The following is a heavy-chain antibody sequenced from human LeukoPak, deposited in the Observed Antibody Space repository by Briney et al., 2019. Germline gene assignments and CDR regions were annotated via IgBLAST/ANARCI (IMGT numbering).Heavy chain of an antibody. D-gene: IGHD3-22*01. CDR1: GFTFSSYS. J-gene: IGHJ3*02. V-gene: IGHV3-21*01. CDR2: ISSSSSYI. Sequence: GGSLRLSCAASGFTFSSYSMNWARQAPGKGLEWVSSISSSSSYIYYADSVKGRFTISRDNAKNSLYLQMNSLRAEDTAVYYCARDESLRYYYDSSGSTYAFDIWGQGTMVTVSS. CDR3: ARDESLRYYYDSSGSTYAFDI.